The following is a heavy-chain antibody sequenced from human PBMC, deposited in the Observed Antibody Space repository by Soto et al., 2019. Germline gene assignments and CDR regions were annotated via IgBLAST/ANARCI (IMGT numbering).Heavy chain of an antibody. V-gene: IGHV4-61*01. Sequence: SETLSLTCTVSGGSVRDGSYYWAWLRQPPGKGLEWIGHIYHSGSTIYNPSLKSRVTISIDTSKSQFSLNLNSMTAADTAVYYCAGYNWNYYFDPWGQGISVTVSS. CDR2: IYHSGST. J-gene: IGHJ5*02. D-gene: IGHD1-7*01. CDR1: GGSVRDGSYY. CDR3: AGYNWNYYFDP.